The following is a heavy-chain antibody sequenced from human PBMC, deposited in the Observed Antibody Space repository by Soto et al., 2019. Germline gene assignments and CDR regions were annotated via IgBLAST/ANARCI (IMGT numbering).Heavy chain of an antibody. CDR3: ARDKEHEIYYYYGMDV. J-gene: IGHJ6*02. D-gene: IGHD1-26*01. CDR1: GGTFSSYA. Sequence: SVKVSCKASGGTFSSYAISWVRQAPGQGLEWMGGIIPIFGTANYAQKFQGRVTITADESTSTAYMELSSLRSEDTAVYYCARDKEHEIYYYYGMDVWGQGTTVTVSS. V-gene: IGHV1-69*13. CDR2: IIPIFGTA.